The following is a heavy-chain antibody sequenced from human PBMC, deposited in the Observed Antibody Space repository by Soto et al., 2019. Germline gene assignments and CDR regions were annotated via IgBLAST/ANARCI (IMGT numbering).Heavy chain of an antibody. J-gene: IGHJ4*02. V-gene: IGHV1-69*01. CDR2: IIPIFGTA. Sequence: QVQLVQSGAEVKKPGSSVKVSCKASGGTFSNYAISWVRQAPGQGLEWMGGIIPIFGTANYAQKFQGRVTITADESTSTAYMELSSLRSEDTAVYYCARYVLRYFDWLLGLDYWGQGTLVTVSS. CDR3: ARYVLRYFDWLLGLDY. CDR1: GGTFSNYA. D-gene: IGHD3-9*01.